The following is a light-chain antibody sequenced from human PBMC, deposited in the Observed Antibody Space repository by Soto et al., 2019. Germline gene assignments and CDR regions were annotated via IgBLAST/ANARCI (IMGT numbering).Light chain of an antibody. CDR3: QQYGYSSWT. Sequence: EIVMTQSPATLSVSPGERATLSCRASQSVSSNLAWYQQKPGQAPRLLIYGASTRATGIPARFSGSGSGTELTITISSLQSEDFAVYYCQQYGYSSWTFGQGTKVDIK. CDR2: GAS. CDR1: QSVSSN. V-gene: IGKV3-15*01. J-gene: IGKJ1*01.